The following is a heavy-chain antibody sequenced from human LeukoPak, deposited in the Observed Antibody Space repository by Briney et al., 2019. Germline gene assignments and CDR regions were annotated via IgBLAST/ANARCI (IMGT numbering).Heavy chain of an antibody. J-gene: IGHJ4*02. D-gene: IGHD5-18*01. V-gene: IGHV3-7*01. Sequence: PGGSLRLSCAASGFTFSSYWMSWVRQAPGKGLEWVANIKQDGSEKYYVDSVKGRFTISRDNAKNSLYLQMNSLRAEDTAMYYCARDIAAMVSFFDYWGQGTLVTVSS. CDR3: ARDIAAMVSFFDY. CDR1: GFTFSSYW. CDR2: IKQDGSEK.